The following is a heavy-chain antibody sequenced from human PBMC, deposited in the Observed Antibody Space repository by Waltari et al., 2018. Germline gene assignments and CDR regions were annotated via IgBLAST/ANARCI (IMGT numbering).Heavy chain of an antibody. CDR3: ASVFDPMVRGVNVDY. CDR2: IIPIFGTA. CDR1: GGTFSSHA. V-gene: IGHV1-69*01. Sequence: QVQLVQSGAEVKKPGSSVTVSCKASGGTFSSHAISWVQQAPGQGLEWMGGIIPIFGTANYAQKFQGRVTITADESTSTAYMELSSLRSEDTAVYYCASVFDPMVRGVNVDYWGQGTLVTVSS. J-gene: IGHJ4*02. D-gene: IGHD3-10*01.